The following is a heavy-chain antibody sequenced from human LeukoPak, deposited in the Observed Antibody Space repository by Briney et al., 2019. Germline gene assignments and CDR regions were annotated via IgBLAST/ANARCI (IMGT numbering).Heavy chain of an antibody. CDR2: ISASGGGT. J-gene: IGHJ4*02. CDR3: ARRIAAAAAPYYFDY. V-gene: IGHV3-23*01. D-gene: IGHD6-13*01. Sequence: GGSLRLSCAASGFTFSDYAMSWVRQAPGKGLEWVSGISASGGGTYYADSVKGRFTISRDNAKNTLYLQMNSLRAEDTAVYYCARRIAAAAAPYYFDYWGQGTLVTVSS. CDR1: GFTFSDYA.